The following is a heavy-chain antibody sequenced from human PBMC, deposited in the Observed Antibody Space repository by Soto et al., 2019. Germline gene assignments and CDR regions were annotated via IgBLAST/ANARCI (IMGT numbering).Heavy chain of an antibody. J-gene: IGHJ4*02. CDR2: IIPMCGST. CDR3: ARFSPPRGYYAF. CDR1: GGTFNTFA. D-gene: IGHD3-22*01. V-gene: IGHV1-69*01. Sequence: QVQLVQSGAEVKKPGSSVRVSCTASGGTFNTFAIGWVRQAPGQGLEGMGGIIPMCGSTHYAQKFQGRVTITADESTRTFDMDLSSLTSEDTAVYYCARFSPPRGYYAFWGQGTLVTVSS.